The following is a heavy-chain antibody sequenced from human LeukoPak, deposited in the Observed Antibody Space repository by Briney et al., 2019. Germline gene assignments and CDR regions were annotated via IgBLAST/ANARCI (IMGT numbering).Heavy chain of an antibody. D-gene: IGHD4-23*01. CDR2: IYYSGST. Sequence: SETLSLTCTVSGGSISTYYWSWIRQPPGKGLEWIGYIYYSGSTDYNPSVKNRVTMSVDTSKKQFSLNLSSLTAADTAVYYCARGGTAVVTPYAFDIWGQGTMVTVSS. CDR3: ARGGTAVVTPYAFDI. CDR1: GGSISTYY. J-gene: IGHJ3*02. V-gene: IGHV4-59*01.